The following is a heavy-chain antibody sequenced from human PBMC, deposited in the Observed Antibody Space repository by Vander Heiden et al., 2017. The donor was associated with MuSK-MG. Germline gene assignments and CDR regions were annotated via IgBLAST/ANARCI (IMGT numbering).Heavy chain of an antibody. V-gene: IGHV3-21*01. D-gene: IGHD2-2*01. J-gene: IGHJ3*02. CDR3: ARDDCSSISCSDAFDI. CDR1: GFIFSTYS. CDR2: SSSRSDI. Sequence: EVQLVESGGGLVKPGGSLRLSCAASGFIFSTYSMNWVRQAPGKGLEWVASSSSRSDIYYADSAKGRFTISRDNAKNSLFLQMNSRRAEDTAVYYCARDDCSSISCSDAFDIWGQGTMVTVSS.